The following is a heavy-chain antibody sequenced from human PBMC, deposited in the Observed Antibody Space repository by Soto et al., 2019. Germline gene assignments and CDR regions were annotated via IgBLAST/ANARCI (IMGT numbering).Heavy chain of an antibody. CDR3: ARMYSSSWYNYYYYMDV. V-gene: IGHV4-39*01. CDR2: IYYSGST. CDR1: GGSISSSSYY. Sequence: PSETLSLTCTVSGGSISSSSYYWGWIRQPPGKGPEWIGSIYYSGSTYYNPSLKSRVTISVDTSKNQFSLKLSSVTAADTAVYYCARMYSSSWYNYYYYMDVWGKGTTVTVSS. J-gene: IGHJ6*03. D-gene: IGHD6-13*01.